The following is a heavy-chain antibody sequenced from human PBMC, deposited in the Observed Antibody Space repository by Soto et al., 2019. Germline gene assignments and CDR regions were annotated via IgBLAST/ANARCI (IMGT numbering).Heavy chain of an antibody. D-gene: IGHD3-22*01. Sequence: SETLSLTCTVSGGSISSGDCYWSWIRQPPGKGLEWIGYIYYSGSTYYNPSLKSRVTVSVDTSKNQFSLKLSSVTAADTAVYYCARDSRPNYYDSSALVGFDPWGQGTLVTVSS. CDR1: GGSISSGDCY. J-gene: IGHJ5*02. V-gene: IGHV4-30-4*01. CDR3: ARDSRPNYYDSSALVGFDP. CDR2: IYYSGST.